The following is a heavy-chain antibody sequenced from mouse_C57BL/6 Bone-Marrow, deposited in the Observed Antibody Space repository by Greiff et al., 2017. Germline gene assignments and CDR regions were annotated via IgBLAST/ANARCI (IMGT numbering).Heavy chain of an antibody. CDR2: IHPNSGST. D-gene: IGHD1-1*01. V-gene: IGHV1-64*01. CDR1: GYTFTSYW. Sequence: QVQLQQSGAELVKPGASVKLSCKASGYTFTSYWMHWVKQRPGQGLEWIGMIHPNSGSTNYNEKFKSKATLTVDKSSSTAYMQLSSLTSEDSAVYYCATISFITTVVAWYFDVWGTGTTVTVSS. J-gene: IGHJ1*03. CDR3: ATISFITTVVAWYFDV.